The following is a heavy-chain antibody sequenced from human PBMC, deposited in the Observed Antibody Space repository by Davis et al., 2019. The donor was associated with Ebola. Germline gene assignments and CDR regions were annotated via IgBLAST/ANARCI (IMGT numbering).Heavy chain of an antibody. D-gene: IGHD3-10*01. CDR2: MNPNSGNT. Sequence: ASVQVSCKASGCTFTSYAINWVRQATGQGLEWMGWMNPNSGNTGYAQKFQGRVTMTRNTSISTAYMEVSSLRSEDTAVYYCARAPTWSQINYYCFDYWGQGTLVTVSS. J-gene: IGHJ4*02. CDR3: ARAPTWSQINYYCFDY. CDR1: GCTFTSYA. V-gene: IGHV1-8*01.